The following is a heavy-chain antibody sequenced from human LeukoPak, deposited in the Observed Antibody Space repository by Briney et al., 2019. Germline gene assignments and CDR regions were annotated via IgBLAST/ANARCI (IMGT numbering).Heavy chain of an antibody. D-gene: IGHD4-17*01. J-gene: IGHJ4*02. Sequence: SETLSLTCAVSDVSFGEYYWAWVRQTPGKGLEWIGEINHSGYTNDSPSLKSRVTLSIDTSRKQFSLNLRSVTVADAGIYYCTRMTTGHDYWGQGTLVTVSS. V-gene: IGHV4-34*01. CDR1: DVSFGEYY. CDR2: INHSGYT. CDR3: TRMTTGHDY.